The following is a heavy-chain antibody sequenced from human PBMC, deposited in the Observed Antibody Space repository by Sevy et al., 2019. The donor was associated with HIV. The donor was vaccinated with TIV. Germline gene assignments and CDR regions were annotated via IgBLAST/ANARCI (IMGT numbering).Heavy chain of an antibody. D-gene: IGHD3-22*01. CDR2: IIPIFGTA. J-gene: IGHJ4*02. V-gene: IGHV1-69*13. Sequence: ASVKVSCKASGGTFSSYAISWVRQAPGQGLEWMGGIIPIFGTANYAQKFQGRVTITADESTSTAYMELSSLGSEDTAVYYCARWWYYDSSGYFSLFDYWGQGTLVTVSS. CDR1: GGTFSSYA. CDR3: ARWWYYDSSGYFSLFDY.